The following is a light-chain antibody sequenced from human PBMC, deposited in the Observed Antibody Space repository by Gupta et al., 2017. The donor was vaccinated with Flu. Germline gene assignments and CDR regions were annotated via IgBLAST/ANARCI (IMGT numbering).Light chain of an antibody. J-gene: IGKJ4*01. CDR2: DAS. V-gene: IGKV3-11*01. Sequence: EIVLTQSPATLSLSPGERATLSCRASQSIDSQLAWYQQKPGQAPRLFVYDASNRATGIPARFSGSGSGTDYTLSISSREPEDFAVYYCQQRRDWPITFGGGTKVEIK. CDR1: QSIDSQ. CDR3: QQRRDWPIT.